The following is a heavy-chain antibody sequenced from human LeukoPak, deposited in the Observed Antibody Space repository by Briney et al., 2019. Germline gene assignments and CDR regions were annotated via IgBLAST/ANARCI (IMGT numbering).Heavy chain of an antibody. CDR3: TRDRGGAAGELFDY. J-gene: IGHJ4*02. Sequence: GGSLRLSCTASGFTFGDYAMSWVRQAPGKGLEWVGFIRSEAYGGTTEYAASVKGRFTISRDDSKSIAYLQMNSLKTEDTAVYYCTRDRGGAAGELFDYWGQGTLVTVSS. V-gene: IGHV3-49*04. CDR1: GFTFGDYA. CDR2: IRSEAYGGTT. D-gene: IGHD3-10*01.